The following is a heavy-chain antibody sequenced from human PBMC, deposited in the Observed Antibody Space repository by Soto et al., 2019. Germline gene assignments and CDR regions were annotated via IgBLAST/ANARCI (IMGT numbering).Heavy chain of an antibody. V-gene: IGHV1-3*01. Sequence: GASVKVSCKASGYTLINYAMHWVRQAPGQRLEWMGWINAGNGDIKYSQKFQGRVSITRDTSASTAYMELSSLRSEDTAVYYCARAVAVPADFDYWGQGTLVTVSS. CDR2: INAGNGDI. J-gene: IGHJ4*02. CDR1: GYTLINYA. D-gene: IGHD6-19*01. CDR3: ARAVAVPADFDY.